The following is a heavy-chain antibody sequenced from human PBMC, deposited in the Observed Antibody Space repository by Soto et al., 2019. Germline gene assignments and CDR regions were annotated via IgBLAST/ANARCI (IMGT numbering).Heavy chain of an antibody. CDR1: GYSFTSYW. CDR3: ARPLDSSGWLDY. Sequence: PGESLKISCKGSGYSFTSYWISWVRQMPGKGLEWMGRIDPPDSDTRYSPSFQGQVTISADKSISTAYLQWSSLKASDTAMYYCARPLDSSGWLDYWGQGTLVTVSS. J-gene: IGHJ4*02. V-gene: IGHV5-51*01. D-gene: IGHD6-19*01. CDR2: IDPPDSDT.